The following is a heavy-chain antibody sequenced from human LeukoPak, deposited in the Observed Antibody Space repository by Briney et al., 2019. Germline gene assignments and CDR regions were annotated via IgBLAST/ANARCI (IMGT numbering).Heavy chain of an antibody. Sequence: GGSLRLSCAASGFTFSSYGMHWVRQAPGKGLGWVAVISYDGSNKYYADSVKGRFTISRDNSKNTLYLQMNSLRAEDTAVYYCAKTLLVRGGAFDIWGQGTMVTVSS. J-gene: IGHJ3*02. D-gene: IGHD4-23*01. CDR2: ISYDGSNK. CDR1: GFTFSSYG. V-gene: IGHV3-30*18. CDR3: AKTLLVRGGAFDI.